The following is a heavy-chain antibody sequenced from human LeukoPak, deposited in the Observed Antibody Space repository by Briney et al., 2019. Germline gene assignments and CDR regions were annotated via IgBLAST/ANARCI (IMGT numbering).Heavy chain of an antibody. CDR2: ISAYNGNT. Sequence: ASVTVSCTASGYTFTSYGISWVRQAPGQGLEWMGWISAYNGNTNYAQKLQGRVTMTTDTSMSTAYMELRSLRSDDTAVYYCARGPGVYYDFWSGYYYYFDYWGQGTLVTVSS. CDR3: ARGPGVYYDFWSGYYYYFDY. CDR1: GYTFTSYG. D-gene: IGHD3-3*01. J-gene: IGHJ4*02. V-gene: IGHV1-18*01.